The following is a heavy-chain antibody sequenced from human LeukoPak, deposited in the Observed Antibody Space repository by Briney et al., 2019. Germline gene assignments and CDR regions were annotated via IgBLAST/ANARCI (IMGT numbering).Heavy chain of an antibody. CDR3: ARPTIVGATTRAFDI. V-gene: IGHV4-34*01. J-gene: IGHJ3*02. CDR2: INHSGST. Sequence: PSETLSLTCAVYGGSFSGYYWSWIRQPPGEGLEWIGEINHSGSTNYNPSLKSRVTISVDTSKNQFSLKLSSVTAADTAVYYCARPTIVGATTRAFDIWGQGTMVTVSS. D-gene: IGHD1-26*01. CDR1: GGSFSGYY.